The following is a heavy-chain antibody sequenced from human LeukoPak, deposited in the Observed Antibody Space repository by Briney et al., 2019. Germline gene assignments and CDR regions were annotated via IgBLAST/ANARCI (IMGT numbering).Heavy chain of an antibody. J-gene: IGHJ4*02. V-gene: IGHV1-69*04. Sequence: ASVKVSCKASGGTFSSYAISWVRQAPGQGLEWMGRIIPILGIANYAQKFQGRVTITADKSTSTAYMELSSLRSEDTAVYYCARDLDDYVWGSYRDYWGQGTLVTVSS. CDR3: ARDLDDYVWGSYRDY. CDR1: GGTFSSYA. CDR2: IIPILGIA. D-gene: IGHD3-16*02.